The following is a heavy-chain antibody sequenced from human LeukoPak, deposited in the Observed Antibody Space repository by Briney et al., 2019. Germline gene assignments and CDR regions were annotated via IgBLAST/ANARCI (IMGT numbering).Heavy chain of an antibody. V-gene: IGHV1-69*13. CDR3: ARNPTLNYYYYMDV. J-gene: IGHJ6*03. CDR2: IIPIFGTA. CDR1: GGTFSSYA. Sequence: ASVKVSCKASGGTFSSYAISWVRQAPGQGLEWMGGIIPIFGTANYAQKFQGRVTITADESTSTAYMELSSLRSEDTAVYYCARNPTLNYYYYMDVWGKGTTVTISS.